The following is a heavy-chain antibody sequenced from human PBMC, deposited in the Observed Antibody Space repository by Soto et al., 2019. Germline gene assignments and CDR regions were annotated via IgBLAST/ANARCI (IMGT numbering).Heavy chain of an antibody. Sequence: SETLSLTCTVSGGSVSSGLYYWSWIRQHPGKGLEWIGYIYHSGSTYYNPSLKSRVTISVDTSKNQFSLTLNSVTAADTAVYLCARDAYCSGGSCMGSYFDSWGKGTLVTVS. CDR2: IYHSGST. J-gene: IGHJ4*02. CDR3: ARDAYCSGGSCMGSYFDS. CDR1: GGSVSSGLYY. D-gene: IGHD2-15*01. V-gene: IGHV4-31*03.